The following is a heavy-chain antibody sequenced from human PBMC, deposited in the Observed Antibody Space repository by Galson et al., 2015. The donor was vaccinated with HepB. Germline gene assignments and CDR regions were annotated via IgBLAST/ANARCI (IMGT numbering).Heavy chain of an antibody. CDR2: IKSKTDGGTT. Sequence: SLRLSCAASGFTFSNAWMYWVRQAPGKGLEWVGRIKSKTDGGTTDYAAPVKGRFTISRDDSKNTLYLQMNSLRTEDTAVYYCAKDYGGAVAGTVNYFDYWGQGTLVTVSS. J-gene: IGHJ4*02. V-gene: IGHV3-15*07. CDR1: GFTFSNAW. CDR3: AKDYGGAVAGTVNYFDY. D-gene: IGHD6-19*01.